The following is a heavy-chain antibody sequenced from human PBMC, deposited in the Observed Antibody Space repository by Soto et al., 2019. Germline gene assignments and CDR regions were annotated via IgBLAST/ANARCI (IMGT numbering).Heavy chain of an antibody. CDR1: GGSISSYY. CDR3: ARREAGLPQGKDDYGDYYYYYYMDV. D-gene: IGHD4-17*01. J-gene: IGHJ6*03. V-gene: IGHV4-59*08. Sequence: SETLSLTCTVSGGSISSYYWSWIRQPPGKGLEWIGYIYYSGSTNYNPSLKSRVTISVDTSKNQFSLKLSSVTAADTAVYYCARREAGLPQGKDDYGDYYYYYYMDVWGKGTTVTVSS. CDR2: IYYSGST.